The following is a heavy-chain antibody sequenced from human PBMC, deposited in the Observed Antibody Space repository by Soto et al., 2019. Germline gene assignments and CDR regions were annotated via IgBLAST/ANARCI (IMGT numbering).Heavy chain of an antibody. V-gene: IGHV3-9*01. CDR3: TKRRSARPGFDAFDL. J-gene: IGHJ3*01. CDR2: IGGDSGSS. CDR1: GFTFESYS. Sequence: GGSLRLSCAASGFTFESYSLHWVRQLPGKGLEWVAGIGGDSGSSGYADSVRGRFTVSRDNAKNSLFLQMSSLSPEDTALYYCTKRRSARPGFDAFDLWGQGTMVTVSS.